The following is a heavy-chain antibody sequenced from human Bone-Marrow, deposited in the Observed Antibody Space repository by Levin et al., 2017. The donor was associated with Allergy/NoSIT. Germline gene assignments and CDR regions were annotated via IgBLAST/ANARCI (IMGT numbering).Heavy chain of an antibody. D-gene: IGHD1-1*01. Sequence: SQTLSLTCSVSGGSIRNSYWSWIRQSPKTGLEYIGYIYFTGSTNYNPSLKSRVIISLDKSENQFSLRLSSVTAADTAIYYCARAGNNWDRIWFDPWGQGLLVTVSS. CDR3: ARAGNNWDRIWFDP. CDR2: IYFTGST. V-gene: IGHV4-59*01. J-gene: IGHJ5*02. CDR1: GGSIRNSY.